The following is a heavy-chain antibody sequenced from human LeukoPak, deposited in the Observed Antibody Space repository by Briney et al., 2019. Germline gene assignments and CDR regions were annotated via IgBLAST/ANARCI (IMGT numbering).Heavy chain of an antibody. CDR1: GGSISTYY. J-gene: IGHJ4*02. CDR2: IYCSGST. V-gene: IGHV4-59*01. CDR3: ARTSPWTYQFDY. Sequence: SETLSLTCTVSGGSISTYYWSWIRQPPGKGLEWIGYIYCSGSTNYNASLKSRVTISVDTSKNQFSLNLTSVTAADTAVYFCARTSPWTYQFDYWGQGTLVTVSS. D-gene: IGHD2-2*01.